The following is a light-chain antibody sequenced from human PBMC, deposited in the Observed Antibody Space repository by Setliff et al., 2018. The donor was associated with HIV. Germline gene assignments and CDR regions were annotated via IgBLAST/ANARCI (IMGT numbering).Light chain of an antibody. CDR2: RNN. Sequence: RIIISCTGNNSNIGAGYHVHWYQHLPGTAPKLIIYRNNNRPSGVPDRLSGSKSGTSASLAITGLQAEDEADYYCQSYDTNLSVVFGGGTKVTVL. CDR3: QSYDTNLSVV. J-gene: IGLJ2*01. CDR1: NSNIGAGYH. V-gene: IGLV1-40*01.